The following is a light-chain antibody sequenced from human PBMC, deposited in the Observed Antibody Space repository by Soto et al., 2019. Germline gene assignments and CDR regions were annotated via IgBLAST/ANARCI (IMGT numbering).Light chain of an antibody. Sequence: EIVLTQSPGTLSLSPGERATLSCRASHSVSSSYLAWYQQKPGQAPRLLFYGASSRATGIPDRFSGSGSGTAFTLTISRLEPEDFAVYYCQQYGGSPPITFGQGTRLEIK. J-gene: IGKJ5*01. CDR2: GAS. CDR3: QQYGGSPPIT. V-gene: IGKV3-20*01. CDR1: HSVSSSY.